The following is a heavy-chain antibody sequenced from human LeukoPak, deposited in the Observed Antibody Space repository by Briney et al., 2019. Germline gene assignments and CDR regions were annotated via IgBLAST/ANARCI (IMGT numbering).Heavy chain of an antibody. J-gene: IGHJ4*02. CDR2: ISGSGGST. D-gene: IGHD3-9*01. V-gene: IGHV3-23*01. CDR1: GCTFSSYS. CDR3: AKGTYYDILTGYYSAY. Sequence: PGGSLRLSCAASGCTFSSYSMSWVRQAPGKGLEWVSAISGSGGSTYYADSVKGSITISKDNSKTTLYLQMNSLRAEDTPVYYCAKGTYYDILTGYYSAYWGQRTLVTVSS.